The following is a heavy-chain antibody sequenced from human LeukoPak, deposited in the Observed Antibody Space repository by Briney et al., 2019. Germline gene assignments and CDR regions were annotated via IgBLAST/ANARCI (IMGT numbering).Heavy chain of an antibody. CDR2: VSGSGDGT. J-gene: IGHJ6*04. D-gene: IGHD3-10*02. Sequence: SGGSLRLSCAASGFTFDTYAMNWVRQAPGKGLEWVAGVSGSGDGTYYADSVKGRFTISRDNAKNSLYLQMNSLRAEDTAVYYCAELGITMIGGVWSKGTTVTISS. CDR1: GFTFDTYA. V-gene: IGHV3-23*01. CDR3: AELGITMIGGV.